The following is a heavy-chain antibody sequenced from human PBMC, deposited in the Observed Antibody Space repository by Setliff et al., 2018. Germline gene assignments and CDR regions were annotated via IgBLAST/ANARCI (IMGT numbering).Heavy chain of an antibody. J-gene: IGHJ1*01. CDR1: GFTFSTYW. Sequence: SCAASGFTFSTYWMSWVRQAPGKGLEWVSVIYSSYNTYYADSVKGRFTISRDNAKNTLYLQMNSLRADDTAVYYCARASLGKFGSAVEYFHHWGQGTLVTVSS. CDR2: IYSSYNT. CDR3: ARASLGKFGSAVEYFHH. V-gene: IGHV3-66*01. D-gene: IGHD2-15*01.